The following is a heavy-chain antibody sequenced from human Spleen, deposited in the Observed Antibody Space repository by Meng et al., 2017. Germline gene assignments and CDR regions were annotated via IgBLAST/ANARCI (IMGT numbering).Heavy chain of an antibody. CDR3: ARGRVGVTHGDDAFDI. Sequence: SETLSLTCTVSGYSIISGYYWDWIRQSPGKGLEWIGEINHSGSTNYNPSLKSRVTISVDTSKNQFSLKLSSVTAADTAVYYCARGRVGVTHGDDAFDIWGQGTMVTVSS. CDR2: INHSGST. CDR1: GYSIISGYY. J-gene: IGHJ3*02. D-gene: IGHD1-26*01. V-gene: IGHV4-38-2*02.